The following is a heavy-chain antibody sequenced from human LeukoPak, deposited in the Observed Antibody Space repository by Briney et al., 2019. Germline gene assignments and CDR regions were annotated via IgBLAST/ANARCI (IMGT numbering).Heavy chain of an antibody. D-gene: IGHD3-22*01. Sequence: ASVKVSCKAFGYTFTNYYIHWVRQAPGQGLEWMGIINPSGGSTSYAQKNQGRVTVTRDTSTSTVYMELSSLRSEDTAVYYCARADYYDRSGYYFFSGFDYWGQGTLVTVSS. CDR2: INPSGGST. CDR3: ARADYYDRSGYYFFSGFDY. J-gene: IGHJ4*02. V-gene: IGHV1-46*01. CDR1: GYTFTNYY.